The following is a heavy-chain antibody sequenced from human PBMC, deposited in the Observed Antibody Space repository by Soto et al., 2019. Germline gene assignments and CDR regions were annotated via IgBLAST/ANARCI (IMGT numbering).Heavy chain of an antibody. J-gene: IGHJ6*03. D-gene: IGHD2-2*01. V-gene: IGHV1-69*02. CDR3: ARAVGYCSSTSCPEDYYYMDV. CDR2: IIPILGIA. CDR1: GGTFSSYT. Sequence: QVQLVQSGAEVKKPGSSVKVSCKASGGTFSSYTISWVRQAPGQGLEWMGRIIPILGIANYAQKFQGRVTITADKSTSTAYMELRSLRSEYTAVYYCARAVGYCSSTSCPEDYYYMDVWGKGTTVTVSS.